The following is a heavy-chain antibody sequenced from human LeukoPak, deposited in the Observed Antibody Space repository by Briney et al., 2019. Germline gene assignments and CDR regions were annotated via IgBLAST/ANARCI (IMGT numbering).Heavy chain of an antibody. Sequence: GGSLRLSCAASGFTFSNAWMTWVRQAPGKGLEWVVRIKSKIDGGTIDYAAPVKGRFTISRDDSKNTLYLQMNSLKIEDTAVYYCSGTRYSDWFPISGRFGPWGQGTLVTVSS. V-gene: IGHV3-15*01. D-gene: IGHD3-9*01. CDR3: SGTRYSDWFPISGRFGP. J-gene: IGHJ5*02. CDR1: GFTFSNAW. CDR2: IKSKIDGGTI.